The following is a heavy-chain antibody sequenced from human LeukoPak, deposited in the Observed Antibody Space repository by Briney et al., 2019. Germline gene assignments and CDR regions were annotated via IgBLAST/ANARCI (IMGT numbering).Heavy chain of an antibody. Sequence: PGGSLRLSCAASGFTFSSYGMHWVRQAPGKGLEWVAVIWYDGSNKYYADSVKGRFTISRDNSKNTLYLQMNSLRAEDTAVYYCARASYYCGGDCYDDAFDIWGQGTMVTVSS. CDR3: ARASYYCGGDCYDDAFDI. CDR1: GFTFSSYG. D-gene: IGHD2-21*02. V-gene: IGHV3-33*08. CDR2: IWYDGSNK. J-gene: IGHJ3*02.